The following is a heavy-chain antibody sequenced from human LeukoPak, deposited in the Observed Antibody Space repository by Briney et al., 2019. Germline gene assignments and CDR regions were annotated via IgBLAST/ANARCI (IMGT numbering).Heavy chain of an antibody. Sequence: PSETLSLTCAVCGGSFSGYYWGWIRQPPGKGLEWIGEINHSGSTNYNPSLKSRVTISVDTSKNQFSLKLSSVTAADTAVYYCARSRITIFGVVIGMDVWGQGTTVTVSS. D-gene: IGHD3-3*01. CDR3: ARSRITIFGVVIGMDV. V-gene: IGHV4-34*01. CDR2: INHSGST. J-gene: IGHJ6*02. CDR1: GGSFSGYY.